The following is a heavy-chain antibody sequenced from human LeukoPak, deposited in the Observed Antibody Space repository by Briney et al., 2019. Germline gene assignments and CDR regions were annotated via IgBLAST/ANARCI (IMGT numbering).Heavy chain of an antibody. CDR2: INHSGST. V-gene: IGHV4-34*01. D-gene: IGHD3-9*01. Sequence: SETLSLTCAVYGGSFSGYYWSWIRQPPGKGLEWIGEINHSGSTNYNPSLKSRVTISVDTSKNQFSLKLSSVTAADTAVYYCARGRLPRFDWFPTLDYWGQGTLVTVSS. CDR1: GGSFSGYY. J-gene: IGHJ4*02. CDR3: ARGRLPRFDWFPTLDY.